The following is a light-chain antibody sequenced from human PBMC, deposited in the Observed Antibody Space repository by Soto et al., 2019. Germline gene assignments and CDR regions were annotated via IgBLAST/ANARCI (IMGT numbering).Light chain of an antibody. J-gene: IGKJ4*01. CDR3: QQFSSYPLT. V-gene: IGKV3-20*01. CDR2: GAS. Sequence: EIVLTQSPATLSLSPGERATLSCRASQSVSSYLAWYQQKPGQAPRLFIYGASSRATGIPDRFSGGGSGTDFTLTISRLEPEDFAVYYCQQFSSYPLTFGGGTKVDIK. CDR1: QSVSSY.